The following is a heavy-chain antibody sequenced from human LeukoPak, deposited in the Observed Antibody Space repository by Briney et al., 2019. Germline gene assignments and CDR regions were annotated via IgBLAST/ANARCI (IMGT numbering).Heavy chain of an antibody. J-gene: IGHJ4*02. D-gene: IGHD3-10*01. CDR1: GFTFSSYA. V-gene: IGHV3-23*01. Sequence: GGSLRLSCAASGFTFSSYAMSWVRQAPGKGLEWVSAISGSGGSTYYADSVKGRFTISRDNSKNTLYLQMNSLRAEDTAVYYCAKSGGYYGSEAIDYWGQGTLVTVSS. CDR3: AKSGGYYGSEAIDY. CDR2: ISGSGGST.